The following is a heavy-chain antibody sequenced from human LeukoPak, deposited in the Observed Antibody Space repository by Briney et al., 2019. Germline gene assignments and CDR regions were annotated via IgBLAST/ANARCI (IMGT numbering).Heavy chain of an antibody. Sequence: PGGSLRLSCAASGFTFSDYYMSWIRQAPGKGLEWVSYISSSSSYTNYADSVKGRFTISRDNAKNSLYLQMNRLRAEDTAAYYCARGAPMVRGVAFHYGMDVWGKGTTVTVSS. J-gene: IGHJ6*04. V-gene: IGHV3-11*06. CDR2: ISSSSSYT. CDR1: GFTFSDYY. CDR3: ARGAPMVRGVAFHYGMDV. D-gene: IGHD3-10*01.